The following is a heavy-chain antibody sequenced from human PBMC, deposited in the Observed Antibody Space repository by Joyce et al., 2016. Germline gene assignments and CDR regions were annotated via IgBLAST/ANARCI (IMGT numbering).Heavy chain of an antibody. CDR2: ISGSGGST. CDR1: ELTFSSYA. V-gene: IGHV3-23*01. CDR3: AKLLYAQYYYGMDV. D-gene: IGHD2/OR15-2a*01. J-gene: IGHJ6*02. Sequence: EVQVLESGGGLVQPGGSLRLSCAASELTFSSYAMTWVRQAPGKGLEWVSVISGSGGSTHYADSVKGRFTISRDNSKNTLYLQMNSLRAEDTAIYYCAKLLYAQYYYGMDVWGQGTTVTVSS.